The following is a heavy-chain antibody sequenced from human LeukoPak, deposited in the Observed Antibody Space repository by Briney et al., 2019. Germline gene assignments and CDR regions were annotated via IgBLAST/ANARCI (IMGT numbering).Heavy chain of an antibody. V-gene: IGHV3-21*04. CDR1: GFTFSSYS. CDR3: ARLSGPGSGWTTLDY. CDR2: ISSSSSYI. D-gene: IGHD6-19*01. J-gene: IGHJ4*02. Sequence: GGSLRLSCAASGFTFSSYSMNWVRQAPGKGLEWVSSISSSSSYIYYADSVKGRFTISRDNAKNSLYLQMNSLRAEDTALYYSARLSGPGSGWTTLDYWGQGTLVTVSS.